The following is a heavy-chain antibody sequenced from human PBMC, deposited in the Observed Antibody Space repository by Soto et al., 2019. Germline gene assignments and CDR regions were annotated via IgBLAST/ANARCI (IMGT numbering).Heavy chain of an antibody. CDR2: IIPIFGTT. CDR1: GGTFSSYA. Sequence: QVQLVQSGTEVKKPGSSVKISCKASGGTFSSYAISWVRQAPGQGLEWMGGIIPIFGTTNYALKFQGRVSXXAXXSTSTADMELSSLRSDDTAVYYCARPSSSSLENSYYYAVDVWGQGTTVIVSS. J-gene: IGHJ6*02. CDR3: ARPSSSSLENSYYYAVDV. D-gene: IGHD2-2*01. V-gene: IGHV1-69*12.